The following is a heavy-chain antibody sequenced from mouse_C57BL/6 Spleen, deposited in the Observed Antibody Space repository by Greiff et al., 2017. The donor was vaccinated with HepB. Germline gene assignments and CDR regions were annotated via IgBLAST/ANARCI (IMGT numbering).Heavy chain of an antibody. CDR1: GYTFTSYW. CDR3: ARDYGSSSYYAMDY. J-gene: IGHJ4*01. CDR2: IDPSDSET. D-gene: IGHD1-1*01. V-gene: IGHV1-52*01. Sequence: QVQLQQSGAELVRPGSSVKLSCKASGYTFTSYWMHWVKQRPIQGLEWIGNIDPSDSETHYNQKFKDKATLTVDKSSSTAYMQLSSLTSEDSAVYYCARDYGSSSYYAMDYWGQGTSVTVSS.